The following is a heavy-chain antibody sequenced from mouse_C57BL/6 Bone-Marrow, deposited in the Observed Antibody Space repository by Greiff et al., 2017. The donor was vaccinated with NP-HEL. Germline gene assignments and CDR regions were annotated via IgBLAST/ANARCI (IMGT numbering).Heavy chain of an antibody. CDR2: IYPRSGNT. J-gene: IGHJ3*01. CDR1: GYTFTSYG. CDR3: AILERGLFAY. V-gene: IGHV1-81*01. Sequence: QVQLQQSGAELARPGASVKLSCKASGYTFTSYGISWVKQRTGQGLEWIGEIYPRSGNTYYNEKFKGKATLTADKSSSTAYMALRSLTSEDSAVYFCAILERGLFAYWGQGTLVTVSA.